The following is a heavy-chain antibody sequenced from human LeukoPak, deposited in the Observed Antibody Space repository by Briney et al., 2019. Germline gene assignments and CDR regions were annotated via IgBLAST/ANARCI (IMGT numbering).Heavy chain of an antibody. CDR2: IYSSGST. CDR1: GGSISNYY. J-gene: IGHJ4*02. D-gene: IGHD6-19*01. Sequence: SETLSLTCTVSGGSISNYYWSWIRQPPGKGLEWIGYIYSSGSTNYNPSLKSRVTISVDTSKNQFSLRLSPVTAADTAVYFCARAGYSSGWPTNWGQGTLVTVSS. CDR3: ARAGYSSGWPTN. V-gene: IGHV4-59*01.